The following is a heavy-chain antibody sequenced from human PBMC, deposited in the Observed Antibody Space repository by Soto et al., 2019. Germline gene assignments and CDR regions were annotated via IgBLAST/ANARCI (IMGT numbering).Heavy chain of an antibody. CDR3: AKDRSTIEWFGEARIYGMDA. Sequence: PGGSLRLSCAASGFTFSSYAMSWVRQAPGKGLEWVSAISGSGGSTYYADSVKGRFTISRDNSKNTLYLQMNSLRAEDTAVYYCAKDRSTIEWFGEARIYGMDAWGQGTTVTVSS. V-gene: IGHV3-23*01. CDR2: ISGSGGST. D-gene: IGHD3-10*01. CDR1: GFTFSSYA. J-gene: IGHJ6*02.